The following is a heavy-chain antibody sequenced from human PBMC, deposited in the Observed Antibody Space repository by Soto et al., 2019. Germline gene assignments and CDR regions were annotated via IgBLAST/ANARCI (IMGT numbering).Heavy chain of an antibody. CDR3: RRGVMGHYGIDV. CDR2: IKYDESDR. J-gene: IGHJ6*02. Sequence: EVQLVESGGGLVQPGGSLRLSCAASGFTFSSYWLHWARQAPGKGLVWVSRIKYDESDRGYADSVKGRFTISRDNAKNTLYLQMNRLRAEDTAVYFCRRGVMGHYGIDVFGQGTTVSVSS. CDR1: GFTFSSYW. D-gene: IGHD3-16*01. V-gene: IGHV3-74*01.